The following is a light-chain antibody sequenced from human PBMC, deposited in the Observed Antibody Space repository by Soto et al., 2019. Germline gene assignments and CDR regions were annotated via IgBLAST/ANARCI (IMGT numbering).Light chain of an antibody. J-gene: IGLJ3*02. Sequence: QSALTQPPSASGSPGQSVTISCTGTSSDVGAYNYVSWYQQHPGKAPKLMIYEVTKRPSGVPDRFPGSKSDNTASLTVSGLQAEDEADYYCTSYAGSNNWVFGGGTKLTAL. CDR1: SSDVGAYNY. CDR3: TSYAGSNNWV. V-gene: IGLV2-8*01. CDR2: EVT.